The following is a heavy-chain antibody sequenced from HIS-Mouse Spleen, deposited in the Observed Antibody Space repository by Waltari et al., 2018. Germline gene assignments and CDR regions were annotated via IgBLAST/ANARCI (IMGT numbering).Heavy chain of an antibody. Sequence: QLQLQESGPGLVKPSETLSLTCTVSGCSISSSSYYWGWIRQPPEKGLEWIGSIYYSGSTYYNPSLRSRVTISVDTSKNQFSLKLSSVTAADTAVYYCAGIAVAGTNYFDYWGQGTLVTVSS. V-gene: IGHV4-39*01. CDR2: IYYSGST. J-gene: IGHJ4*02. CDR3: AGIAVAGTNYFDY. D-gene: IGHD6-19*01. CDR1: GCSISSSSYY.